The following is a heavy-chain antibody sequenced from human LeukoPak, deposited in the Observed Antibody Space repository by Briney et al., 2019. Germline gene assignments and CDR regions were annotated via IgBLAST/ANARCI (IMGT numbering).Heavy chain of an antibody. CDR2: INPNSGGT. J-gene: IGHJ5*02. Sequence: ASVKVSCKASGYTFTGYYMHWVRQAPGQGLEWMGWINPNSGGTNYAQKFQGRVTMTRDTSISTAYMELSRLRSDDTAVYYCARYSGPTIGAAGGTGFAPGGQETLVTFSS. CDR3: ARYSGPTIGAAGGTGFAP. V-gene: IGHV1-2*02. D-gene: IGHD6-13*01. CDR1: GYTFTGYY.